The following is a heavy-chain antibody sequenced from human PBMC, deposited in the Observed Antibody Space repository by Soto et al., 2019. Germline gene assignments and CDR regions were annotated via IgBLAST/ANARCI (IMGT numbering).Heavy chain of an antibody. J-gene: IGHJ6*02. CDR2: ISYDGSNK. V-gene: IGHV3-30-3*01. Sequence: AGGSLRLSCAASGFTFSSYAMHWVRQAPGKGLEWVAVISYDGSNKYYADSVKGRFTISRDNSKNTLYLQMNSLRAEDTAVYYCARDFGHVVVRGVIYNYYYGMDVWGQGTTVTV. D-gene: IGHD3-10*01. CDR1: GFTFSSYA. CDR3: ARDFGHVVVRGVIYNYYYGMDV.